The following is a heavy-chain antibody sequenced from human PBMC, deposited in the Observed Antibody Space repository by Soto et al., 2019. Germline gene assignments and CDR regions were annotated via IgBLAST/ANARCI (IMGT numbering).Heavy chain of an antibody. V-gene: IGHV4-39*02. CDR1: GGSISGSPYH. Sequence: SETLSLTCTVSGGSISGSPYHWGWIRQPPGKGLEWIGSIGDDGRVYYNPSLRGRATLLVDTSNNRLSLNLNSVTAADTAVYYCAIPPPIEVAGPDYWGQGILVTVSS. D-gene: IGHD3-22*01. CDR2: IGDDGRV. J-gene: IGHJ4*02. CDR3: AIPPPIEVAGPDY.